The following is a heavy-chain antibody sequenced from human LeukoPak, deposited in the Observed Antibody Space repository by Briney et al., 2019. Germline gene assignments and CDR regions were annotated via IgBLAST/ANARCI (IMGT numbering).Heavy chain of an antibody. V-gene: IGHV7-4-1*02. Sequence: ASVKVSCKASGYTFTSYAMNWVRQAPGQGLEWMGWINTNTGNPTYSQGFTGRFVFSLDTSVSTAYLQISSLKAEDTAVYYCARVVDWGPNNWFDPWGQGTLVTVSS. CDR3: ARVVDWGPNNWFDP. D-gene: IGHD3-9*01. J-gene: IGHJ5*02. CDR1: GYTFTSYA. CDR2: INTNTGNP.